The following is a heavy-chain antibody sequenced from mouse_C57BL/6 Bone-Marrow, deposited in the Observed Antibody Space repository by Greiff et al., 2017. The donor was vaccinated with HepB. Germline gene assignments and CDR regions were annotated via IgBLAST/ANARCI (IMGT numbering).Heavy chain of an antibody. CDR1: GYTFTSYT. D-gene: IGHD2-4*01. Sequence: QVQLKESGAELARPGASVKMSCKASGYTFTSYTMHWVKQRPGQGLEWIGYINPSSGYTKYNQKFKDKATLTADKSSSTAYMQLSSLTSEDSAVYYCARWGEYDYDAWFAYWGQGTLVTVSA. CDR2: INPSSGYT. V-gene: IGHV1-4*01. CDR3: ARWGEYDYDAWFAY. J-gene: IGHJ3*01.